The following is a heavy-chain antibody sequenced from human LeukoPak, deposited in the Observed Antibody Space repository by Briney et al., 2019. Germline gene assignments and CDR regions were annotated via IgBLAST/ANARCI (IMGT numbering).Heavy chain of an antibody. CDR2: ISGSGGST. J-gene: IGHJ4*02. V-gene: IGHV3-23*01. CDR3: AKERARGYSYGAFDY. CDR1: GFTFSSYS. Sequence: GGSLRLSCAASGFTFSSYSMNWVRQAPGKGPEWVSAISGSGGSTYYADSVKGRFTISRDNSKNTLYLQMNSLRAEDTAVYYCAKERARGYSYGAFDYWGQGTLVTVSS. D-gene: IGHD5-18*01.